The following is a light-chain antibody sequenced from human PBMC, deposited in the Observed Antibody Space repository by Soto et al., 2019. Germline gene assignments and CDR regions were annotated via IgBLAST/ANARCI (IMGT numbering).Light chain of an antibody. CDR3: QQYHSSPRT. V-gene: IGKV3-20*01. CDR2: GAS. Sequence: EIVLTQSPGTLSLSPGERATLSCRASQSVSSNYLAWYQQRPGQAPRLLIYGASSRATGIPDRFSGSGSGTDFTLTISSLEPEDFAVYYCQQYHSSPRTFGQGTKLEIK. CDR1: QSVSSNY. J-gene: IGKJ2*01.